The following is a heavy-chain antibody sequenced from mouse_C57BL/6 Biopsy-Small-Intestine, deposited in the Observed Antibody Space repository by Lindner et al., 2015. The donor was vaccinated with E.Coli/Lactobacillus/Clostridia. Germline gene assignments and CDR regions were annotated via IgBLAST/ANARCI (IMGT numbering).Heavy chain of an antibody. CDR2: ISPNSGGT. Sequence: SVKVSCKASGYSFTGYEIHWVRQAPGQGLEWMGRISPNSGGTAYAENFQGRVTMTRDTYMNTAYLDLSSLRSGDTATYFCARDHEEGRDGYSGYYYYYGLDVWGQGTTVTVS. J-gene: IGHJ1*01. V-gene: IGHV1S55*01. CDR1: GYSFTGYE. CDR3: ARDHEEGRDGYSGYYYYYGLDV. D-gene: IGHD1-1*01.